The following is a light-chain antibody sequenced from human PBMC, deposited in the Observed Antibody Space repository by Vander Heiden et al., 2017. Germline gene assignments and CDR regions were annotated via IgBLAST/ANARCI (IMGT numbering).Light chain of an antibody. CDR2: GNS. V-gene: IGLV1-40*01. Sequence: QPVLTQPPSVSAGTGQRVTTSCTRSSSDTRAGHDVHPYLQLPGTAPKLLIYGNSNRPSGVPDRFSGSKSGTSASLAITGVQAEDEADYYCQSYDSSLSGAVFGGGTKLTVL. J-gene: IGLJ3*02. CDR3: QSYDSSLSGAV. CDR1: SSDTRAGHD.